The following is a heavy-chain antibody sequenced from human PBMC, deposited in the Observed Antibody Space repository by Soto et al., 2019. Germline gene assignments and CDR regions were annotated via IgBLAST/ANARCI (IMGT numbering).Heavy chain of an antibody. D-gene: IGHD6-13*01. CDR3: VKGGASYTSCWYAN. J-gene: IGHJ4*02. V-gene: IGHV3-23*01. CDR2: IKDSGDST. Sequence: GGSLRLSCAASGFSFSNYAMHWVRQAPGKGLEWVSTIKDSGDSTYYLDSVRGRFTISRDYSRNTLYLQMTSLRAEDTALYHCVKGGASYTSCWYANWGQGILVTVS. CDR1: GFSFSNYA.